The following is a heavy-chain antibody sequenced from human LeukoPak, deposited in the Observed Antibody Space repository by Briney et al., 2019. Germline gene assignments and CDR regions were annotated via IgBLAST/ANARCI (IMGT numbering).Heavy chain of an antibody. CDR3: ARSTGGDWYAFDI. V-gene: IGHV3-9*01. Sequence: QPGRSLRLSCAVSGFTFDDYAMHWVRQVPGKGLEWVSGINWNSDSIGYADSVKGRFTTSRDNAKNSLYLQMNSLRAEDTAVYYCARSTGGDWYAFDIWGLGTMVTVSS. CDR1: GFTFDDYA. J-gene: IGHJ3*02. CDR2: INWNSDSI. D-gene: IGHD2-21*02.